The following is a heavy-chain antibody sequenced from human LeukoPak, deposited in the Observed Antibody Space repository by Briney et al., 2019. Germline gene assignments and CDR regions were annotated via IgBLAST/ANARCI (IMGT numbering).Heavy chain of an antibody. J-gene: IGHJ6*02. CDR1: GFTFSSYW. D-gene: IGHD6-19*01. CDR2: IRNDGGVT. Sequence: PGGSLRLSCAASGFTFSSYWMHWVRQVPGKGLVWVSRIRNDGGVTTYADSVKGRFTISRDNAKNTLYLEMNSLRAEDTAVYYCARGTPSSSGWLYYGMDVWGQGTTVSVSS. V-gene: IGHV3-74*01. CDR3: ARGTPSSSGWLYYGMDV.